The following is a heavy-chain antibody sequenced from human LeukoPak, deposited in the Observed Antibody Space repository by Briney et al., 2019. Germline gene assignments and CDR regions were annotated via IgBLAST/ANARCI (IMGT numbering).Heavy chain of an antibody. D-gene: IGHD3-16*01. CDR1: GFTFSSYG. V-gene: IGHV3-23*01. Sequence: GGSLRLSCAASGFTFSSYGMSWVRQAPGKGLEWVSAISGSGGSTYYADSVKGRFTISRDNSKNTLYLQMNSLRAEDTAVYYCAKTPLGDSADYYMDVWGKGTTVTISS. CDR3: AKTPLGDSADYYMDV. J-gene: IGHJ6*03. CDR2: ISGSGGST.